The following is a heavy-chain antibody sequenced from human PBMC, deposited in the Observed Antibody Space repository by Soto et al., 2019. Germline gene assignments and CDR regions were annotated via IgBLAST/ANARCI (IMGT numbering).Heavy chain of an antibody. V-gene: IGHV3-33*01. CDR1: GFTFSNYG. J-gene: IGHJ6*02. CDR3: ARVIVGLIAYYGMDV. D-gene: IGHD1-26*01. Sequence: QAQLVESGGGVVQPGKSLRLSCAASGFTFSNYGMHWVRQAPGKGLEWVAVIWYDGSQKYYGDSVKGRFTISRDNFKNTVSLQMNSLRAEDTAVYYCARVIVGLIAYYGMDVWGQGTTVTVS. CDR2: IWYDGSQK.